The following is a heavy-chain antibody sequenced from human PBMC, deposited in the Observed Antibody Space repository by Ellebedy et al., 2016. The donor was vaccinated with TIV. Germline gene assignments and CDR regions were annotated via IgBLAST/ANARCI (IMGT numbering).Heavy chain of an antibody. D-gene: IGHD6-13*01. Sequence: GGSLRLXCAASGFTFDDYAMHWVRQVPGKGLVWVSYIRWNSGRMVYADSVKGRFIISRDNAKNSLSLKMNSLRVEDTAFYYCVKDIRNIEAAGTDGMDVWGQGTTVTVSS. CDR1: GFTFDDYA. J-gene: IGHJ6*02. CDR3: VKDIRNIEAAGTDGMDV. CDR2: IRWNSGRM. V-gene: IGHV3-9*01.